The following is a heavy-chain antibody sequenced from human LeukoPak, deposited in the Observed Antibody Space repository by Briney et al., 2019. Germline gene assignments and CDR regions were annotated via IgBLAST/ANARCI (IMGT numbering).Heavy chain of an antibody. Sequence: GGSLRLSCAASESTFSRYWMSWVRQAPGKGLEWVANIKEDGSEKYYVDSLKGRFSISRDNAKKSLYLQMNSLSAEDTAVYYCARDKSIASAGHDYWGQGTLVTVSS. V-gene: IGHV3-7*01. CDR2: IKEDGSEK. J-gene: IGHJ4*02. CDR1: ESTFSRYW. CDR3: ARDKSIASAGHDY. D-gene: IGHD6-13*01.